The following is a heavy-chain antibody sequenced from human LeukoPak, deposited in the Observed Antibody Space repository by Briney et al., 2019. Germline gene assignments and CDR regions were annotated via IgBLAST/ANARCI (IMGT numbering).Heavy chain of an antibody. Sequence: SETLSLTCAVYGGSFSGYYWSWIRQPPGKGQEWIGEINHSGSTNYNPSLKSRVTISVDTSKNQFSLKLSSVTAADTAVYYCARGGWYSSGWGQGTLVTVSS. CDR1: GGSFSGYY. CDR2: INHSGST. CDR3: ARGGWYSSG. V-gene: IGHV4-34*01. D-gene: IGHD6-19*01. J-gene: IGHJ4*02.